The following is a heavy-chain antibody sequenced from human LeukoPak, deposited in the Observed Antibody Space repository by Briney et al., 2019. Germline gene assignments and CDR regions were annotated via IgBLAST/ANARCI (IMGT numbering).Heavy chain of an antibody. J-gene: IGHJ4*02. V-gene: IGHV1-18*01. CDR1: DYTFTSYG. D-gene: IGHD5-24*01. CDR2: ISTYTGNT. Sequence: ASVKVSCKASDYTFTSYGISWVRQAPGQGLEWMGWISTYTGNTKYIQKLQGRVTMTADTSTRTAYMELRSLTSDDTAVYYCARGWIEMPTVYFDYWGQGTLVSVSS. CDR3: ARGWIEMPTVYFDY.